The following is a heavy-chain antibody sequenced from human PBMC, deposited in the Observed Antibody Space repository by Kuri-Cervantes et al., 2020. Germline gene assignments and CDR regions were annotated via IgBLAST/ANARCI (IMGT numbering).Heavy chain of an antibody. J-gene: IGHJ6*02. CDR3: ARDRRLEWLRPGYYYYYGMDV. Sequence: GSLRLSCTVSGGSVSSSSYYWGWIRQPPGKGLEWIGSIYYSGSTYYNPSLKSRVTISVDTSKNQFSLKLSSVTAADTAVYYCARDRRLEWLRPGYYYYYGMDVWGQGTTVTVSS. CDR2: IYYSGST. D-gene: IGHD3-3*01. V-gene: IGHV4-39*07. CDR1: GGSVSSSSYY.